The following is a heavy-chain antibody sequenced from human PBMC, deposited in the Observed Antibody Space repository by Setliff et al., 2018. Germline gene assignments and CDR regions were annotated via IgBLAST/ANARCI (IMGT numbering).Heavy chain of an antibody. CDR1: GYSISSGYN. V-gene: IGHV4-38-2*01. CDR3: ATLTGDRGVDY. J-gene: IGHJ4*02. D-gene: IGHD7-27*01. CDR2: IYYRGST. Sequence: ASETLSLTCAVSGYSISSGYNWGWIRQPPGKGLEWIASIYYRGSTSYNSSLKSRVSISVDTSKNQFSLNLNSVTAADTAVYYCATLTGDRGVDYWGQGRLVTVPS.